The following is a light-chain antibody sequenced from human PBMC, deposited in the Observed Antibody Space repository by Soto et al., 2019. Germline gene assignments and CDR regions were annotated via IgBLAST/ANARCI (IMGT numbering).Light chain of an antibody. J-gene: IGKJ3*01. CDR3: QRYNIALT. V-gene: IGKV1-27*01. Sequence: DIQLTQSPSSLSASIGDRVTITCRASQGISKYLAWYQQKPGKVPKLLIYAASTLQSGVPSRFSGSGSGTDFTLTISSLQPEDVATYYCQRYNIALTFGPGTKVDIK. CDR1: QGISKY. CDR2: AAS.